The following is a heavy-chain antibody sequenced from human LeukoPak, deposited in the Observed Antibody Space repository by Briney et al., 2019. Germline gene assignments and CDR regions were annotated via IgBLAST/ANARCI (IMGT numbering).Heavy chain of an antibody. CDR2: IYYSGST. CDR3: ARQIAAAGTSYFDY. Sequence: SETLSLTCTVSGGSISSYYWSWIRQPPGKGLEWIGYIYYSGSTNYNPSLKSRVTISVDTSKNRFSLKLSSVTAADTAVYYCARQIAAAGTSYFDYWGQGTLVTVSS. CDR1: GGSISSYY. V-gene: IGHV4-59*08. J-gene: IGHJ4*02. D-gene: IGHD6-13*01.